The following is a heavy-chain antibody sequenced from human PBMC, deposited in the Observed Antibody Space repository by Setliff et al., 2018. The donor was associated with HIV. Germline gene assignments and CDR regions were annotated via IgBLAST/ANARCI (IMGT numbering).Heavy chain of an antibody. CDR1: GASINSGSYY. CDR3: AREGRHYSSGWTSDY. J-gene: IGHJ4*02. CDR2: IYYSGST. D-gene: IGHD6-19*01. V-gene: IGHV4-31*03. Sequence: SSETLSLTCSVSGASINSGSYYWTWIRQHPGKGLEWIGYIYYSGSTYYNPSLKSRLAMSLDTSSNQFSLKLRSVTAADTAVYYCAREGRHYSSGWTSDYWGQGTLVTVSS.